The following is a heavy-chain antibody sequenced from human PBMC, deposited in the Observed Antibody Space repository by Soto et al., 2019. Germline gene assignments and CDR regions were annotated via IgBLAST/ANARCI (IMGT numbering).Heavy chain of an antibody. CDR1: GFTFSDYL. J-gene: IGHJ3*02. CDR3: ARERKTRLFGVVISGAFDI. CDR2: IKQDGSEK. D-gene: IGHD3-3*01. V-gene: IGHV3-7*01. Sequence: EVQLVESGGGLVQPGGSLRLSCAASGFTFSDYLMSWVRQAPGKGLEWVANIKQDGSEKYYVDSVKGRFTISRDNAKNSLYLQMNSLRAEDTAVFYCARERKTRLFGVVISGAFDIWGQGTMVTVSS.